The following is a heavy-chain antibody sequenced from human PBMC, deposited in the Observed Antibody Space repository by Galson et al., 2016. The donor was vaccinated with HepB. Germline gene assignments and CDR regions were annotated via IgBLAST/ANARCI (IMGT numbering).Heavy chain of an antibody. CDR3: ARDDSSSWYEEMGTFDI. CDR2: ISSSGRTI. D-gene: IGHD6-13*01. V-gene: IGHV3-48*02. CDR1: GFTFSSYG. J-gene: IGHJ3*02. Sequence: SLRLSCAASGFTFSSYGMNWVRQAPGKGLDWVSYISSSGRTIYYADSVRGRFTISRDNAQNSLYLQMNSLRDEDTAVYFCARDDSSSWYEEMGTFDIWGQGTMGTVSS.